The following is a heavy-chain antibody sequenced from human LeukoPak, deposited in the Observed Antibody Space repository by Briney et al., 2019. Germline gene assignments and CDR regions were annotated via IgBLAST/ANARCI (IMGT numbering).Heavy chain of an antibody. J-gene: IGHJ2*01. CDR2: IFSSGNA. Sequence: SETLSLTCSVSGGSLGTFYWSWIRQPAGKGLEWLGRIFSSGNANYNPSLKSRLTMSVDTSKNEFSLRLNSVTAADTAVYYCARWAHSVTYKSWFFDLWGRGTLVTVSS. D-gene: IGHD5-24*01. CDR1: GGSLGTFY. V-gene: IGHV4-4*07. CDR3: ARWAHSVTYKSWFFDL.